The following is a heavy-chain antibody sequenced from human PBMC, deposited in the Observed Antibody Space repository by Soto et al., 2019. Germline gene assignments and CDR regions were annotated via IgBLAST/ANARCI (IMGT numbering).Heavy chain of an antibody. CDR1: GFTFSSYG. CDR3: AREKAATPYYYYGMDV. D-gene: IGHD2-15*01. CDR2: IWYDGSNK. V-gene: IGHV3-33*01. Sequence: GGSLRLSCAASGFTFSSYGMHWVRQAPGKGLEWAAVIWYDGSNKYYADSVKGRFTISRDNSKNTLYLQMDSLRAEDTAVYYCAREKAATPYYYYGMDVWGQGTTVTVSS. J-gene: IGHJ6*02.